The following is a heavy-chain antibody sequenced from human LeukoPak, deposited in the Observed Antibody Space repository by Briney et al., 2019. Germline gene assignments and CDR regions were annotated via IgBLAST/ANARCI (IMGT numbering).Heavy chain of an antibody. CDR2: IGGSSRSI. D-gene: IGHD2/OR15-2a*01. CDR3: ARDVDEYFDY. Sequence: GGSLRLSCAASGFTFSSYSMNWVRQAPGKGLEWVSSIGGSSRSIYYAGSVKGRFTISRDNAKDSLVLLMNNLRAEDTAVYYCARDVDEYFDYWGQGTLVTVSS. CDR1: GFTFSSYS. J-gene: IGHJ4*02. V-gene: IGHV3-21*01.